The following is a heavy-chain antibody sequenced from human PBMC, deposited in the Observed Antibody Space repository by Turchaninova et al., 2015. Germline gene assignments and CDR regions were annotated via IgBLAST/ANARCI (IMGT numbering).Heavy chain of an antibody. V-gene: IGHV3-23*04. Sequence: EVRLVESGRGLVQPGGSLRLSCAASGFTFSSYDMSWVRQVPGKGLGGGSTISSGGKKYYTDSVKGRFTIARDNSKNTLYMRMGSLRAEDTAVYYCAKARFRFDSSGYPWFFDYWGQGTLVTVSS. CDR2: ISSGGKK. D-gene: IGHD3-22*01. CDR1: GFTFSSYD. CDR3: AKARFRFDSSGYPWFFDY. J-gene: IGHJ4*02.